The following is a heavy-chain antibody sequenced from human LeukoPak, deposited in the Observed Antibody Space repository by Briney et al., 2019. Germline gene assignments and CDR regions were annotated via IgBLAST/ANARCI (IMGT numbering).Heavy chain of an antibody. D-gene: IGHD3-16*01. CDR2: ISGRDGST. V-gene: IGHV3-23*01. J-gene: IGHJ4*02. CDR1: GFSFSSYA. Sequence: GGSLRLSCATSGFSFSSYAMSWVRQAPGKGLEWVSGISGRDGSTYYADSVKGRFTISRDISKNTLYLQMNSLRAEDMAVYYCAKDGGQGADYWGQGTLVTVSS. CDR3: AKDGGQGADY.